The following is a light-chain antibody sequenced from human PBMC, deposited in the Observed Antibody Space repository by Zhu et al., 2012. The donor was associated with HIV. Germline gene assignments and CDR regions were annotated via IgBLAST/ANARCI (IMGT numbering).Light chain of an antibody. CDR2: GAS. CDR1: QTINNK. J-gene: IGKJ4*01. CDR3: QQYNNWPPLT. V-gene: IGKV3-15*01. Sequence: EIVMTQSPATLSVSPGERATLSCRASQTINNKLAWYQQKPGQAPRLLIYGASTRATGIPARFSGSGSGTEFTLTISSLQSEDFEFYYCQQYNNWPPLTFGGGTKVEIK.